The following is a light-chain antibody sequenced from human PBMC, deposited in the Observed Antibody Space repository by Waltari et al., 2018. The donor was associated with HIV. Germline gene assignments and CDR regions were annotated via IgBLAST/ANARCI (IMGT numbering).Light chain of an antibody. CDR3: QGWDRSNEHPV. J-gene: IGLJ2*01. Sequence: SYVLTQPPSVSVAPGQTASITCGGNNIGDKSVHWYQKNPGQAPVLVVYDDTDRPSGSPDGLCGYKAGNTATLIISRVEAGDEADDYCQGWDRSNEHPVFGGGTKLSVL. V-gene: IGLV3-21*02. CDR2: DDT. CDR1: NIGDKS.